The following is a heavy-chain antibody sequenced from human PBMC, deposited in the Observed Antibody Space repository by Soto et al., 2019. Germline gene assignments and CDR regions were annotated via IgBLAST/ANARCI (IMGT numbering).Heavy chain of an antibody. CDR3: ARYVDIVATITYAFDI. CDR2: INHSGST. Sequence: ASETLSLTCAVYGGSFSGYYWSWIRQPPGKGLEWIGEINHSGSTNYNPSLKSRVTISVDTSKNQFSLKLSSVTAADTAVYYCARYVDIVATITYAFDIWGQGTMVTVSS. CDR1: GGSFSGYY. J-gene: IGHJ3*02. V-gene: IGHV4-34*01. D-gene: IGHD5-12*01.